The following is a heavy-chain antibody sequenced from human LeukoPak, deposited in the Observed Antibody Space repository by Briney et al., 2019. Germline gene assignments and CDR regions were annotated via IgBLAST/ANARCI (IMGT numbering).Heavy chain of an antibody. D-gene: IGHD3-10*01. CDR1: GFTFDDYG. Sequence: PGGSLRLSCAASGFTFDDYGMSWVRQAPGKGLEWVSSIRSSSPYIHYADSVRGRFTISRDNAKKSLYLQMNSLTADDTAVYYCVRDYYGPGSYYNDNNWFDSWGQGTLVTVSS. J-gene: IGHJ5*01. CDR2: IRSSSPYI. CDR3: VRDYYGPGSYYNDNNWFDS. V-gene: IGHV3-21*01.